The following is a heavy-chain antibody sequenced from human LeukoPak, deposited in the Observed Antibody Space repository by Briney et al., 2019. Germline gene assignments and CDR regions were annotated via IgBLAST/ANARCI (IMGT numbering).Heavy chain of an antibody. CDR1: GLTFSSYA. CDR2: ISGSGGST. V-gene: IGHV3-23*01. J-gene: IGHJ4*02. D-gene: IGHD3-22*01. Sequence: GGSLRLSCAASGLTFSSYAMSWVRQAPGKGLEWVSAISGSGGSTYYADSVKGRFTISRDNSKNTLYLQMNSLRAEDTAVYYCAKTNTRYYDSSGYYFDYWGQGTLVTVSS. CDR3: AKTNTRYYDSSGYYFDY.